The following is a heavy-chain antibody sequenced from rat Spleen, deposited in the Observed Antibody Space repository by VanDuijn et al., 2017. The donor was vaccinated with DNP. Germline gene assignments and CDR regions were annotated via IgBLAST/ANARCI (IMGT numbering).Heavy chain of an antibody. CDR1: GYSISRTY. CDR2: ISYSGTT. D-gene: IGHD2-5*01. J-gene: IGHJ1*01. V-gene: IGHV3-1*01. Sequence: EVQLQESGPGLLKPSQSLSLTCSVTGYSISRTYWGWFRKFPGNKMEYIGHISYSGTTNYNPSLKSRISITRDTSKNQFFLQLNSVTTEDTATYYCARGSTSIYWYFDFWGPGTMVTVSS. CDR3: ARGSTSIYWYFDF.